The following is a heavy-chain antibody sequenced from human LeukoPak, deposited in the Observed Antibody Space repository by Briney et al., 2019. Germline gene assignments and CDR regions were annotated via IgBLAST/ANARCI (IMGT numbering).Heavy chain of an antibody. CDR1: GYTCTSYG. CDR2: ISAYNGNT. J-gene: IGHJ4*02. V-gene: IGHV1-18*01. D-gene: IGHD6-19*01. CDR3: ARDDLAVPGTGSCEIDS. Sequence: ASVKFYWKAAGYTCTSYGMGWVRQAPGQGLEWMGWISAYNGNTNYAQKLQGRVTMTTDTSTSTAYMELRSLRSDDTAVYYCARDDLAVPGTGSCEIDSWSQGTLVTVSS.